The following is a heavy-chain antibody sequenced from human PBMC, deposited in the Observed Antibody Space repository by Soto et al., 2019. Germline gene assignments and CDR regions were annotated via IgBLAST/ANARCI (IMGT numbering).Heavy chain of an antibody. J-gene: IGHJ6*02. CDR2: FDPEDGET. V-gene: IGHV1-24*01. CDR3: ATLGRVTMVRGVSYGMDV. Sequence: ASVKVSCKVSGYTLTELSMHWVRQAPGKGLEWMGGFDPEDGETIYAQKFQGRVTMTEDTSTDTAYMELSSLRSEDTAVYYCATLGRVTMVRGVSYGMDVWGQVTTFTVSS. D-gene: IGHD3-10*01. CDR1: GYTLTELS.